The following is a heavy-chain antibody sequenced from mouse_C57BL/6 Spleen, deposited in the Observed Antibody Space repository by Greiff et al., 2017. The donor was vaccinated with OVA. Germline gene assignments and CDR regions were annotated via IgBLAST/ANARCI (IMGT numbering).Heavy chain of an antibody. V-gene: IGHV14-1*01. Sequence: VQLQQSGAELVRPGASVKLSCTASGFNIKDYYMHWVKQRPEQGLEWIGRIDPEDGDTEYAPKFQGKATMTADTSSNTAYLQLSRLTSEDTAVYYCTRSSGYVPGRFAYWGQGTLVTVSA. J-gene: IGHJ3*01. CDR3: TRSSGYVPGRFAY. D-gene: IGHD3-2*02. CDR2: IDPEDGDT. CDR1: GFNIKDYY.